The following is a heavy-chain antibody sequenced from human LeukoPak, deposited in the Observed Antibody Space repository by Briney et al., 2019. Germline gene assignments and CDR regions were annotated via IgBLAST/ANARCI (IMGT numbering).Heavy chain of an antibody. CDR1: GGSIHSY. V-gene: IGHV4-4*07. CDR2: ISGSGTI. CDR3: AREYGSGSYLNWFDP. D-gene: IGHD3-10*01. J-gene: IGHJ5*02. Sequence: PSETLSLTCTVSGGSIHSYWSWIRQPAGKGLEWIGRISGSGTITYNPALQSRLTISIDTSKNQFSLKLSSVTAADTAVYYCAREYGSGSYLNWFDPWGQGTLVTVSS.